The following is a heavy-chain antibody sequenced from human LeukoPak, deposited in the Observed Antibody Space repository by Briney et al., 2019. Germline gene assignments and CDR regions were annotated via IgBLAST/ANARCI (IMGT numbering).Heavy chain of an antibody. CDR1: GYTFTSYD. D-gene: IGHD3-10*01. V-gene: IGHV1-8*01. CDR2: VNPNSGNT. CDR3: ARGPLYYYGSGRGNYFDY. Sequence: GASVKVSCKASGYTFTSYDLNWVRQATGQGLGWMGWVNPNSGNTGYAQKFQGRVTMTMDPSISTAYMELSSLRSEDTAVYYCARGPLYYYGSGRGNYFDYWGQGTLVTVSS. J-gene: IGHJ4*02.